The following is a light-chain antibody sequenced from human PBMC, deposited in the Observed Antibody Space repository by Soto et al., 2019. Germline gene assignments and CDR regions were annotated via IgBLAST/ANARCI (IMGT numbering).Light chain of an antibody. Sequence: QSALTQPASVSGSPGQSTTISCTGTSSDVGGYNYVSWYQQHPGKAPKLMIYEVSNRPSGVSNRFSGSKSGNTASLTISGLQAEDEADYYCSSYTSSSTLVFGTGTKVTV. CDR2: EVS. CDR3: SSYTSSSTLV. CDR1: SSDVGGYNY. V-gene: IGLV2-14*01. J-gene: IGLJ1*01.